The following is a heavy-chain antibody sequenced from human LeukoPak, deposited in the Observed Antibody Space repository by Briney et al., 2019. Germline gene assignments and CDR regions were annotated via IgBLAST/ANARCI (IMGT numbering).Heavy chain of an antibody. J-gene: IGHJ3*02. CDR3: ARGKSSRHALDI. D-gene: IGHD6-6*01. CDR1: GLTFSSYA. CDR2: VIDNGGFT. V-gene: IGHV3-23*01. Sequence: PGGSLRLSCAVSGLTFSSYAITSVRHAPRRGVEWVSAVIDNGGFTNYTNSVKGRFTISRYNSKGALYLQMNSLRVEDTAVYYCARGKSSRHALDIWGQGTMVTVSS.